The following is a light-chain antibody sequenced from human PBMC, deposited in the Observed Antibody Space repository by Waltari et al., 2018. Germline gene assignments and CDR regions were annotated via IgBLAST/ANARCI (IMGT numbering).Light chain of an antibody. CDR3: QHYLRLPVT. Sequence: EIVLTQSPGTLSLSPGDSAHLPCRTSQSVTRALAWYQQKPGQAPRLLIYGVSNRATGIPDRFSGSGSVTDFSLTISSLEPEDFAVYYCQHYLRLPVTFGQGTKVEVK. CDR1: QSVTRA. CDR2: GVS. J-gene: IGKJ1*01. V-gene: IGKV3-20*01.